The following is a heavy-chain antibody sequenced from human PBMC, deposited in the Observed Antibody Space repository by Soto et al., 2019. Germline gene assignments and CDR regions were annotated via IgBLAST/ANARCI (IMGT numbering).Heavy chain of an antibody. J-gene: IGHJ4*02. D-gene: IGHD6-13*01. CDR1: GDSVSSNSAA. Sequence: SQTLSLTCAISGDSVSSNSAAWNWIRHSPSRGLEWLGRTYYRSKWYNDYAGSVKGRFTISRDNSKNTLYLQMDSLRIEDSAVYYCAKDRQPYSATWPYSWGQGTLVTVSS. CDR2: TYYRSKWYN. V-gene: IGHV6-1*01. CDR3: AKDRQPYSATWPYS.